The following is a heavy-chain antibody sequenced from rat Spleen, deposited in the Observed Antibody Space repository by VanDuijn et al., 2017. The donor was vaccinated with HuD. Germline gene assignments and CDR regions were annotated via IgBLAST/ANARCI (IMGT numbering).Heavy chain of an antibody. CDR3: VRQDTSGYSNWFAY. Sequence: EVQLVESGGGLVQPGRSLKLSCAASGFTFNNYGMAWVRQAPTKGLEWVAAISYDGITTYYRDSVKCRFTVSRENTERTLYLLVDSLRSEDTATYYCVRQDTSGYSNWFAYWGQGTLVTVSS. J-gene: IGHJ3*01. V-gene: IGHV5-29*01. CDR1: GFTFNNYG. D-gene: IGHD4-3*01. CDR2: ISYDGITT.